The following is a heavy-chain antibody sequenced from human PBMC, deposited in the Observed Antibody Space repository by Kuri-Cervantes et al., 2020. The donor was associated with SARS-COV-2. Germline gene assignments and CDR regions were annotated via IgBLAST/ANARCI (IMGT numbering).Heavy chain of an antibody. CDR3: AAPITGTTDYYYYYGMDV. CDR2: INPNSGGT. CDR1: GYTFTGYY. D-gene: IGHD1-7*01. Sequence: GGSLRLSCKASGYTFTGYYMHWVRQAPGQGLEWMGWINPNSGGTNYAQKFQGWVTMTRDTSISTAYMELSSLRSEDTAVYYCAAPITGTTDYYYYYGMDVWGQGTTVTVSS. J-gene: IGHJ6*02. V-gene: IGHV1-2*04.